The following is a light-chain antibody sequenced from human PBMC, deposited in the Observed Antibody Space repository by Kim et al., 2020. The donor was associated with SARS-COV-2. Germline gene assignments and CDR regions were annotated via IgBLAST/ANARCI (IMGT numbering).Light chain of an antibody. Sequence: LSLSPGESATLPCRASQRIGSSLAWYQHKPGQAPRRLIYDAFNRATGIPARFSGSGSGTDFTLTISSLEPEDFAVYYCQQRSNWYTFGQGTRLEI. J-gene: IGKJ2*01. V-gene: IGKV3-11*01. CDR2: DAF. CDR1: QRIGSS. CDR3: QQRSNWYT.